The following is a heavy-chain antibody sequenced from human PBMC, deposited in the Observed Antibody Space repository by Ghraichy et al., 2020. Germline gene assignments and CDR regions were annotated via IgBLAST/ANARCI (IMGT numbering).Heavy chain of an antibody. Sequence: GGSLRLSCAASGFTFRDYYMSWIRQAPGKGLEWVSYISSGGTTVYYADSLKGRFTISRDNAKNSLFLQMNNLYVEDTATYYCVRVDYMDTAMEGEVYFDFWGQGALVSVSS. CDR3: VRVDYMDTAMEGEVYFDF. V-gene: IGHV3-11*04. CDR2: ISSGGTTV. J-gene: IGHJ4*02. CDR1: GFTFRDYY. D-gene: IGHD5-18*01.